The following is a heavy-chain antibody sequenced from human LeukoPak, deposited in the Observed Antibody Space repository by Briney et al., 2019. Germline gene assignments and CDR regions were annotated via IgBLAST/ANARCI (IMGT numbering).Heavy chain of an antibody. CDR1: GLTFSSYS. V-gene: IGHV3-21*01. Sequence: KPGGSLRLSCVASGLTFSSYSINWVRQAPGKGLEWVSSISSSSSYIYYADSVKGRFTISRDNAKNTLYLQMNSLGAEDTAVYYCARDQIYCTGGYCYFDYWGQGTLVTVSS. CDR2: ISSSSSYI. D-gene: IGHD2-8*02. J-gene: IGHJ4*02. CDR3: ARDQIYCTGGYCYFDY.